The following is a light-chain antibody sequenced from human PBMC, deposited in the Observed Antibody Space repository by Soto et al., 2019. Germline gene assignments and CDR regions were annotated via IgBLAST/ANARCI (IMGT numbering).Light chain of an antibody. J-gene: IGLJ1*01. Sequence: QSALTQPRSVSGSPGQSVTISCTGTSSDVGGYNYVSWYQQHPGKAPKLMIYDASKRPSGVPDRFSGSKSGNTASLTISGLQAEDEADYYCYSYAGSYVFGSRTKVTVL. CDR3: YSYAGSYV. CDR1: SSDVGGYNY. CDR2: DAS. V-gene: IGLV2-11*01.